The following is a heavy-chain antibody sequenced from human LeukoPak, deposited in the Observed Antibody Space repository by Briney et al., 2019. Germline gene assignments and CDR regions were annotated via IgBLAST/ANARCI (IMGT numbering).Heavy chain of an antibody. D-gene: IGHD1-20*01. Sequence: GGSLRLSCAASGFTFSGYAMHWVRQAPGKGLEWVAVISYDGSNKYYADSVKGRFTISRDNSKNTLYLQMNSLRAEDTAVYYCARDENNWSPFDYWGQGTLVTVSS. CDR3: ARDENNWSPFDY. CDR1: GFTFSGYA. J-gene: IGHJ4*02. V-gene: IGHV3-30*04. CDR2: ISYDGSNK.